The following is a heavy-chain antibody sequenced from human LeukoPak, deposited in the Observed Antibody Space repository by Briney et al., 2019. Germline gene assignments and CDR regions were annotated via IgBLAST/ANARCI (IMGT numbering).Heavy chain of an antibody. D-gene: IGHD3-9*01. CDR3: ALLRYFDWLFDY. Sequence: GSGPTLVNPTQTLTLTCTFSGFSLSTNGVGVGWIRQPPGKALEWLALIYWTNDKRYSPSLKSRLTISKDTSKNQVVLTMTNMDPVDTATYYCALLRYFDWLFDYWGQGTLVTVSS. CDR2: IYWTNDK. J-gene: IGHJ4*02. CDR1: GFSLSTNGVG. V-gene: IGHV2-5*01.